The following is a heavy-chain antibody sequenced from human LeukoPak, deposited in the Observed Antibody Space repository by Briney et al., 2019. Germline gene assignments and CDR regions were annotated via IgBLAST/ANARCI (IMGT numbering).Heavy chain of an antibody. CDR3: ARRGSYWFDP. CDR1: GYSFTSYW. D-gene: IGHD1-26*01. V-gene: IGHV5-51*01. Sequence: GESLQISCEGSGYSFTSYWIGWVRQLPGKGLEWMGIIYPGDSDTRYSPSFQGQVTISADKPISTAYLQWSSLKASDTAMYYCARRGSYWFDPWGQGTLVTVSS. CDR2: IYPGDSDT. J-gene: IGHJ5*02.